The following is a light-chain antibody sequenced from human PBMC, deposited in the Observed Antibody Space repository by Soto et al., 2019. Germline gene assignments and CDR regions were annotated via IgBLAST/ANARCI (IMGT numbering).Light chain of an antibody. J-gene: IGKJ1*01. V-gene: IGKV1-5*01. CDR2: DAS. CDR3: QQYNNFPGT. CDR1: QSVSAW. Sequence: DIQMTQSPSTLSASVGDRITITCRASQSVSAWVAWYQQKPGKAPKVVIYDASSLEGGVPSRFAGSRSGTEFTLTINSLQPDDSATYYCQQYNNFPGTFGQGTTVEIK.